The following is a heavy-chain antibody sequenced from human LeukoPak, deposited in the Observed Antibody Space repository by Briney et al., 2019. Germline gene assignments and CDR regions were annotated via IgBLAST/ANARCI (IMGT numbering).Heavy chain of an antibody. CDR2: ISSSSTI. Sequence: GGSLRLSCAASGFTFSSFSMNWVRQAPGKGLEWVSYISSSSTIYYADSVKGRFTISRDNAKNSLYLQMNSLRPEDMAVYYCAPAIAVAGTYYWGQGTLVTVSS. J-gene: IGHJ4*02. CDR1: GFTFSSFS. CDR3: APAIAVAGTYY. D-gene: IGHD6-19*01. V-gene: IGHV3-48*01.